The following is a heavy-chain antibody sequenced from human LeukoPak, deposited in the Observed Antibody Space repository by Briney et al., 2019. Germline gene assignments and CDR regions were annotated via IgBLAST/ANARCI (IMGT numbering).Heavy chain of an antibody. CDR2: IWYDGSNK. J-gene: IGHJ6*02. CDR3: ATENVDTAMDAAYYGMDV. CDR1: GFTFSSYG. D-gene: IGHD5-18*01. Sequence: GRSLRLSCAASGFTFSSYGMHWVRQAPGKGLEWVAVIWYDGSNKYYADSVKGRFTISRDNSKNTLYLQMNGLRAEDAAVYYCATENVDTAMDAAYYGMDVWGQGTTVTVSS. V-gene: IGHV3-33*01.